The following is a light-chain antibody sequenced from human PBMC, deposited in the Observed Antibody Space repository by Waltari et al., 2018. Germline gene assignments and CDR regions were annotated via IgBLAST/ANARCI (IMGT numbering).Light chain of an antibody. V-gene: IGKV1-9*01. J-gene: IGKJ3*01. CDR2: YSS. CDR3: QQIISYPFT. CDR1: QGISSY. Sequence: IQLTQSPSSLSASIGDRVTITCRASQGISSYLAWYQQKPRKAPKLLIYYSSTLQTGVPSRFSGSGSGTDFTLTISRLQPEDFATYYCQQIISYPFTFGPGTKV.